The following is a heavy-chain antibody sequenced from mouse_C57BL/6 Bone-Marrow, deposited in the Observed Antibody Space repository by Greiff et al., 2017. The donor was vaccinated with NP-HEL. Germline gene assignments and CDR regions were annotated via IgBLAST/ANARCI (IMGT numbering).Heavy chain of an antibody. CDR1: GFTFSSYA. Sequence: DVHLVESGGGLVKPGGSLKLSCAASGFTFSSYAMSWVRQTPEKRLEWVATISDGGSYTYYPDNVKGRFTISRDNAKNNLYLQMSHLKSEDTAMYYCASHDGYYDFDVWGTGTTVTVSS. D-gene: IGHD2-3*01. J-gene: IGHJ1*03. CDR2: ISDGGSYT. V-gene: IGHV5-4*01. CDR3: ASHDGYYDFDV.